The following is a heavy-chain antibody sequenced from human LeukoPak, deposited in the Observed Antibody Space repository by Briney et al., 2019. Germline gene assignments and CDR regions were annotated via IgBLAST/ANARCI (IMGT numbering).Heavy chain of an antibody. V-gene: IGHV4-61*02. Sequence: SETLSLTCTVSGGSISSGDYYWSWIRQPAGKGLERIGRIYTSGSTNYNPSLKSRVTMSVDTSKNQFSLKLSSVTAADTAVYYCARVYYDSSGYSNDAFDIWGQGTMVTVSS. J-gene: IGHJ3*02. D-gene: IGHD3-22*01. CDR3: ARVYYDSSGYSNDAFDI. CDR2: IYTSGST. CDR1: GGSISSGDYY.